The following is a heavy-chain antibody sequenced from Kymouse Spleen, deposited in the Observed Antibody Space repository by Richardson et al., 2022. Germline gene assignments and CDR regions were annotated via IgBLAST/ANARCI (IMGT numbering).Heavy chain of an antibody. D-gene: IGHD3-10*01. V-gene: IGHV4-34*01. CDR1: GGSFSGYY. CDR2: INHSGST. J-gene: IGHJ4*02. Sequence: QVQLQQWGAGLLKPSETLSLTCAVYGGSFSGYYWSWIRQPPGKGLEWIGEINHSGSTNYNPSLKSRVTISVDTSKNQFSLKLSSVTAADTAVYYCARVDYGSGSYYRGYFDYWGQGTLVTVSS. CDR3: ARVDYGSGSYYRGYFDY.